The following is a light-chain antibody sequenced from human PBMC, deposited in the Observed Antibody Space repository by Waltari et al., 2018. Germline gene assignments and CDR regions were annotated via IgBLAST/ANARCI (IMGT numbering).Light chain of an antibody. V-gene: IGLV2-23*02. J-gene: IGLJ1*01. CDR1: SSDVGGYNY. CDR2: DVS. Sequence: QSALTQPASVSGSPGQSITISCTGTSSDVGGYNYVSWYQHHPGKAPKLMIYDVSKRPSGVSNRFSGSKSGDTASLTISGLQAEDEADYYCCSYGTSRTFEVFGTGTKVTVL. CDR3: CSYGTSRTFEV.